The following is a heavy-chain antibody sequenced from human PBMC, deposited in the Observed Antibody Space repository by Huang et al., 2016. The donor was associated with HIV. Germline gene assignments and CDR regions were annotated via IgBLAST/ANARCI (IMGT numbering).Heavy chain of an antibody. CDR2: INHSGPA. CDR3: ARVPTPSYYDPWNISPAHEDVYYYNMDV. J-gene: IGHJ6*02. D-gene: IGHD3-10*01. CDR1: GESFNNYY. Sequence: QVQLQQWGAGVLKPSETLSLTCAVYGESFNNYYWSWVRQLPGRRLEWIGEINHSGPANYNPSPTTRVTMPVDPSKKQFSLRLASVTAADTAVYYCARVPTPSYYDPWNISPAHEDVYYYNMDVWGQGTTVIVSS. V-gene: IGHV4-34*02.